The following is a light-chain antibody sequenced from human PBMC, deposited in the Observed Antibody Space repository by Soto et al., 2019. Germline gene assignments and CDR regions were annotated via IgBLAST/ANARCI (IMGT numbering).Light chain of an antibody. V-gene: IGKV3-15*01. J-gene: IGKJ5*01. CDR1: QSVTRTY. Sequence: EILLTQSPGTLSLSPGERATLSCRASQSVTRTYLTWYQQKPGQAPRLLIYGASTRATGIPARFSGSGSGTEYTLTISSLQSEDFEVYYCQQYNGWPITFGQGTRLEIK. CDR3: QQYNGWPIT. CDR2: GAS.